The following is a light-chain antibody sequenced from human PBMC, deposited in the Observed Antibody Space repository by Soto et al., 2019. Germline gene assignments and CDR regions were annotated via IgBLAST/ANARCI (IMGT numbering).Light chain of an antibody. Sequence: QSALTQPASVSGSPGQSITISCTGTNSDVGDNYVSWYQQHLGKAPKLIIYEVSQRPSGVPDRFSGSKSGNTASLTVSGLQTEDEADYYCSAYAGSNNFVFGSGTKVTVL. CDR3: SAYAGSNNFV. V-gene: IGLV2-8*01. CDR2: EVS. CDR1: NSDVGDNY. J-gene: IGLJ1*01.